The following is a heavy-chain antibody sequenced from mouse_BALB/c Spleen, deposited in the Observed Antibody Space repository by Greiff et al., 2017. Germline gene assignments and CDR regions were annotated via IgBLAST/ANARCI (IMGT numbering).Heavy chain of an antibody. CDR2: INPSNGRT. Sequence: QVQLQQPGAELVKPGASVKLSCKASGYTFTSYWMHWVKQRPGQGLEWIGEINPSNGRTNYNEKFKSKATLTVDKSSSTAYMQLSSLTSEDSAVYYCAGGANWDFDYWGQGTTLTVSS. V-gene: IGHV1S81*02. CDR3: AGGANWDFDY. D-gene: IGHD4-1*01. J-gene: IGHJ2*01. CDR1: GYTFTSYW.